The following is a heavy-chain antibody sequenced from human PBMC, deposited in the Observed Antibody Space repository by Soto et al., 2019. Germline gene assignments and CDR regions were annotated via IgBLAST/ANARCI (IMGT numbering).Heavy chain of an antibody. J-gene: IGHJ2*01. D-gene: IGHD3-9*01. CDR1: GGSFSGYY. V-gene: IGHV4-34*01. CDR3: ARESHDILTGPPWVWYFDL. CDR2: INDRGSI. Sequence: QVQLQQWGAGPLRPLETLSLTCGVSGGSFSGYYWAWIRQSPGKGLEWIGEINDRGSINYNPSLKSRVSISVDTSKNHYSLHLRSVTAEDTAVYYCARESHDILTGPPWVWYFDLWGRGTLVTVSS.